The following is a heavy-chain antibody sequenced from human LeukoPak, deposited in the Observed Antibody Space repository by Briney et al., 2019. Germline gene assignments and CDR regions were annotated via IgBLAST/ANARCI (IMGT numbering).Heavy chain of an antibody. D-gene: IGHD7-27*01. CDR3: ARTGASASLDY. Sequence: GGSLRLSCAASGFTFSSNSMNWVRQAPGKGLEWVSYITSTSSIHYADSVKGRFTISRDNAKNSLYLQMNSLRGEDTAVYYCARTGASASLDYWGQGTLVTVSS. CDR1: GFTFSSNS. V-gene: IGHV3-48*01. J-gene: IGHJ4*02. CDR2: ITSTSSI.